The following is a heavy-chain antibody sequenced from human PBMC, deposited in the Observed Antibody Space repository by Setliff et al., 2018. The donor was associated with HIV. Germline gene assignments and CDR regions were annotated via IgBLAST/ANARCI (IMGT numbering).Heavy chain of an antibody. CDR2: VFPNGDT. D-gene: IGHD3-3*01. CDR3: ARQMTIPGVAVTPVDY. V-gene: IGHV4-59*08. J-gene: IGHJ4*02. Sequence: SETLSLTCTVSGGSIRSYYWSWIRQSPGKGLEWIGYVFPNGDTAYNPSLKRRLTISVDTSKSQFSLKLTSVTAADTAVYYCARQMTIPGVAVTPVDYWGQGARVTVS. CDR1: GGSIRSYY.